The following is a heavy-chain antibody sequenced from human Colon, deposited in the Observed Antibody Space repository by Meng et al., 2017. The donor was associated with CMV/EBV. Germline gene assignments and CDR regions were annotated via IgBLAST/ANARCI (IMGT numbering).Heavy chain of an antibody. Sequence: QVHLVESGGGSVKPGGSLRLSCAASGFSISDYYVSWIRQAPGKGLEWISYIGGGAGVTYYADSLEGRFTISRDNARQSLYLQMATLRVEETAIYYCARGRRDIGFDSWGQGALVTVSS. CDR2: IGGGAGVT. CDR1: GFSISDYY. D-gene: IGHD2-15*01. V-gene: IGHV3-11*01. J-gene: IGHJ4*02. CDR3: ARGRRDIGFDS.